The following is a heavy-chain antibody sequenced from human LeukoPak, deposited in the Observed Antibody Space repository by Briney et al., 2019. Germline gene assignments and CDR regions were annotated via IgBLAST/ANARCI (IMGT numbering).Heavy chain of an antibody. CDR3: ARHRGLSSVDASDI. Sequence: SETLSLTCTVSGGSISSYYWSWIRQPPGKGLEWIGYIYYSGSTNYNPSLKSRVTISVDTSKNQFSLKLSSATAADTAVYYCARHRGLSSVDASDIWGQGTMVTVSS. D-gene: IGHD3-22*01. CDR2: IYYSGST. J-gene: IGHJ3*02. CDR1: GGSISSYY. V-gene: IGHV4-59*08.